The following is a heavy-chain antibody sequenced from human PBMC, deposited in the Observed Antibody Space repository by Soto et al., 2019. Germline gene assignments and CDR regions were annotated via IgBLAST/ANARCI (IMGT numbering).Heavy chain of an antibody. V-gene: IGHV1-69*13. J-gene: IGHJ6*02. CDR3: ASAVGMTPIQPLWEYYYYGMDV. Sequence: ASVKVSCKASGGTFSSYAISWVRQAPGQGLEWMGGIIPIFGTANYAQKFQGRVTITADESTSTAYMELSSLRSEDTAVYYCASAVGMTPIQPLWEYYYYGMDVWGQGTTVTVSS. CDR1: GGTFSSYA. D-gene: IGHD1-1*01. CDR2: IIPIFGTA.